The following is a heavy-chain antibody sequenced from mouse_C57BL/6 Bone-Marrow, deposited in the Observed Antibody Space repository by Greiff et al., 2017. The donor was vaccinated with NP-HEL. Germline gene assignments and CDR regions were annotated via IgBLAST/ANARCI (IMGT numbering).Heavy chain of an antibody. Sequence: EVKLVESGEGLVKPGGSLKLSCAASGFTFSSYAMSWVRQTPEKRLEWVAYISSGGDYIYYADTVKGRFTISRDNARNTLYLQMRSRKSEDTAMYYCTRDPYDGSRSAMDYWGQGTSVTVSS. J-gene: IGHJ4*01. CDR1: GFTFSSYA. D-gene: IGHD2-3*01. CDR2: ISSGGDYI. V-gene: IGHV5-9-1*02. CDR3: TRDPYDGSRSAMDY.